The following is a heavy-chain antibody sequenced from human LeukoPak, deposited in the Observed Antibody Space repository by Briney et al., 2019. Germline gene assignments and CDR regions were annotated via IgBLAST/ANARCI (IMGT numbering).Heavy chain of an antibody. CDR1: GFTFSSYS. Sequence: GGSLRLSCAASGFTFSSYSMNWVRQAPGKGLEWVSSISSSSYIYYADSVKGRFTISRDNAKNSLYLQMNSLRAEDTAVYYCARVDSSSSGEVWFDPWGQGTLVTVSS. J-gene: IGHJ5*02. CDR3: ARVDSSSSGEVWFDP. CDR2: ISSSSYI. V-gene: IGHV3-21*01. D-gene: IGHD6-6*01.